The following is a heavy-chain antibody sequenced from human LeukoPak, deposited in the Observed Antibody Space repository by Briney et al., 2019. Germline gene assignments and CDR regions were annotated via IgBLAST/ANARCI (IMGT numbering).Heavy chain of an antibody. CDR2: ISSSGSTV. J-gene: IGHJ4*02. V-gene: IGHV3-48*03. CDR1: GFTFSSYE. CDR3: ACRRWKTSAVDY. D-gene: IGHD4-23*01. Sequence: GGSLRLSCAASGFTFSSYEMNWVRQAPGKGLEWVSYISSSGSTVYYADPVKGRFTISRDNAKNSLYLQMNSLRAEDTAVYYCACRRWKTSAVDYWGQGTLVTVSS.